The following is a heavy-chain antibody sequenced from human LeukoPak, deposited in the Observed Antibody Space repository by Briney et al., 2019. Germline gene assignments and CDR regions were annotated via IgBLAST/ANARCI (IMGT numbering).Heavy chain of an antibody. CDR2: INPNSGGT. V-gene: IGHV1-2*02. CDR3: ARTKRYFDWLSPRRGGGYYFDY. J-gene: IGHJ4*02. CDR1: GYTFTGYY. Sequence: GSVKVSCKASGYTFTGYYMHWVRQAPGQGLEWMGWINPNSGGTNYSQKFQGRVTMTMDTSISTAYMELSRLRSDETAVYYCARTKRYFDWLSPRRGGGYYFDYWGQGTLVTVSS. D-gene: IGHD3-9*01.